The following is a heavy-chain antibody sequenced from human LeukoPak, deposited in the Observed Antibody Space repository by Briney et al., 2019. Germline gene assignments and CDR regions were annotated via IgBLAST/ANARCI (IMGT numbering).Heavy chain of an antibody. V-gene: IGHV4-59*08. J-gene: IGHJ6*02. CDR1: GGSISNYY. CDR3: ARRAGYYYGMDV. Sequence: SETLSLTCTVSGGSISNYYWSWIRQPPGKGLEWIGYIYYSGSTTYNPSLKSRVTISVDTSKNQFSLELNSVTAADTAVYYCARRAGYYYGMDVWGQGTTVTVSS. CDR2: IYYSGST.